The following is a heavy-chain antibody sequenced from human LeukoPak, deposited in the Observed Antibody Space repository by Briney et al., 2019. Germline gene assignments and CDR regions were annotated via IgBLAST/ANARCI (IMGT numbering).Heavy chain of an antibody. D-gene: IGHD2-2*01. CDR3: ARNANPTDAFDI. CDR1: GGSISSSNW. CDR2: IYHSGST. V-gene: IGHV4-4*02. Sequence: SETLSLTCAVSGGSISSSNWWSWVGQPPGKGLEWTGEIYHSGSTNYNPSLESRVSISVDKSKNLFSLKLNSVTAADTAVYYCARNANPTDAFDIWGQGTMVTVFS. J-gene: IGHJ3*02.